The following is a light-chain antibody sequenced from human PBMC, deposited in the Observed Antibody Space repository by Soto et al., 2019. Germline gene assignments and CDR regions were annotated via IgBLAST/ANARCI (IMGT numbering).Light chain of an antibody. CDR1: QSVSSSY. CDR3: QQYGSSPRT. CDR2: GAS. Sequence: EIMLTQSPGTLSLSPGERATLSCRASQSVSSSYLAWYQQKPGQAPRLRIYGASSRATGIPDRFSGSGSGTDYTLTISRLEPEDFAVYYCQQYGSSPRTFGQGTKLEIK. J-gene: IGKJ2*01. V-gene: IGKV3-20*01.